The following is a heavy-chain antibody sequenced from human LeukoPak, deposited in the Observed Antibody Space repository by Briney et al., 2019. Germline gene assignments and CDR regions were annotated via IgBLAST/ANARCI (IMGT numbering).Heavy chain of an antibody. Sequence: SLRLSCAASGFTFDDYAMHWVRQAPGKGLEWVSGISWNSGSIGYADSVKGRFTISRDNSKNTLYLQMNSLRAEDTAVYYCAREVSMVRGVFDYWGQGTLVTVSS. CDR1: GFTFDDYA. CDR2: ISWNSGSI. D-gene: IGHD3-10*01. CDR3: AREVSMVRGVFDY. J-gene: IGHJ4*02. V-gene: IGHV3-9*01.